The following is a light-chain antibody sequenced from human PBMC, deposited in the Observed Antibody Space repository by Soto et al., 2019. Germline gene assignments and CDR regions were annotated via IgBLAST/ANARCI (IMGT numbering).Light chain of an antibody. CDR3: QQYNNWPPRT. V-gene: IGKV3-15*01. CDR2: GAS. Sequence: EIVMTQSPASLSVSPGETATLSCRASQSISNSLAWYQQKPGQAPSLLIYGASTRATGIQARFSGSGSGTEVTLTISSLQSEDSALFYCQQYNNWPPRTFGQGTKLEIK. CDR1: QSISNS. J-gene: IGKJ2*01.